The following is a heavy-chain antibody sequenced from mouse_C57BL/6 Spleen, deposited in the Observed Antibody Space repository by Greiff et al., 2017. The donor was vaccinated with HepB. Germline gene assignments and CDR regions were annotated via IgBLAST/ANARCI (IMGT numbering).Heavy chain of an antibody. D-gene: IGHD2-4*01. CDR3: ARPLYYDYPWFAY. J-gene: IGHJ3*01. CDR2: ISSGSSTI. V-gene: IGHV5-17*01. CDR1: GFTFSDYG. Sequence: EVKLMESGGGLVKPGGSLKLSCAASGFTFSDYGMHWVRQAPEKGLEWVAYISSGSSTIYYADTVKGRFTISRDNAKNTLFLQMTSLRSEDTAMYYCARPLYYDYPWFAYWGQGTLVTVSA.